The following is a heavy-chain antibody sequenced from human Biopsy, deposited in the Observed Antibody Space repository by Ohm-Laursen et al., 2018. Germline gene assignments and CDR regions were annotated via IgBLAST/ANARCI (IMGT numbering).Heavy chain of an antibody. V-gene: IGHV1-2*02. CDR2: INCKTGAT. CDR1: SYTFTDYN. D-gene: IGHD2-8*01. J-gene: IGHJ4*02. Sequence: AASVKVSCKASSYTFTDYNIHWMRQAPGQGLEWLGYINCKTGATNYAQKFQGTVTMTRDTSISTACLALGSLRSADTAIYYCARDPLNGHKHFDYWGQGSLATVSS. CDR3: ARDPLNGHKHFDY.